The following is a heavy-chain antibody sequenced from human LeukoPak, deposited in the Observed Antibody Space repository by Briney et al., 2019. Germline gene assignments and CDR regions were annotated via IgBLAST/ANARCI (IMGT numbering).Heavy chain of an antibody. Sequence: ASVKVSCKAPGYSFSDNYMHWVRQAPGQGLEWMGWINPNTGGTNYAQKFQGRVTMTRDTSISTAYLELSRLRSDDTAVYYCAREVYGDSSFDYWGQGTLLTVSS. CDR3: AREVYGDSSFDY. D-gene: IGHD4-17*01. CDR1: GYSFSDNY. V-gene: IGHV1-2*02. CDR2: INPNTGGT. J-gene: IGHJ4*02.